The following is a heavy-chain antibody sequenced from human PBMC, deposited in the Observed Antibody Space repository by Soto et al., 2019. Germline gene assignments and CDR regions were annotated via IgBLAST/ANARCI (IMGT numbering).Heavy chain of an antibody. J-gene: IGHJ4*02. D-gene: IGHD4-17*01. Sequence: EVQLVESGGGLVKPGGSLRLSCAASAFTFSSYSMNWVRQAPGKGLEWVSSISSSSSYIYYADSVKGRFTISRDNAKNSLYLQMNSLRAKDTAVYYCARVGYYGDYYDYWGQGTLVTVSS. CDR2: ISSSSSYI. CDR1: AFTFSSYS. CDR3: ARVGYYGDYYDY. V-gene: IGHV3-21*01.